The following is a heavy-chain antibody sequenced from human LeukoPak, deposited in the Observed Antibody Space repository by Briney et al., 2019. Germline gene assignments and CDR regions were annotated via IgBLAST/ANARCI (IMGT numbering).Heavy chain of an antibody. J-gene: IGHJ4*02. CDR2: INHSGNT. CDR1: GGSFSGYY. CDR3: ARSGITMVRGVRYFDY. D-gene: IGHD3-10*01. V-gene: IGHV4-34*01. Sequence: SETLSLTCAVYGGSFSGYYWSWIRQPPGKGLEWIGEINHSGNTNYNPSLKSRVTISVDTSKNQFSLKLSSVTAADTAVYYCARSGITMVRGVRYFDYWGQGTLVTVSS.